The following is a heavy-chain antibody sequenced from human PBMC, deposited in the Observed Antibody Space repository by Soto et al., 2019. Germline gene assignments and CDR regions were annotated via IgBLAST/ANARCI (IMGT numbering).Heavy chain of an antibody. V-gene: IGHV3-7*03. J-gene: IGHJ4*02. CDR3: ARVSGWMAFDY. Sequence: EVQLVESGGGLVQPGGSLRLSCAASGFTFSSYWMSWVRQAPGKGLEWVANIKQDGSEKYYVDSVKGRFTISRDNAKNAMYLQMNSLRAEDTAVYYCARVSGWMAFDYWGQGTLVTVSS. CDR1: GFTFSSYW. D-gene: IGHD6-19*01. CDR2: IKQDGSEK.